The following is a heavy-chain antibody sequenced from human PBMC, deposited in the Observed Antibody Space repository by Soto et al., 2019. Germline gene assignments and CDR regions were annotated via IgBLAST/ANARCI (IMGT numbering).Heavy chain of an antibody. V-gene: IGHV4-59*08. CDR2: IHYSGST. CDR1: GGSVISDY. D-gene: IGHD4-17*01. J-gene: IGHJ6*03. CDR3: ARTTASGYMGV. Sequence: SETLSLTCTVSGGSVISDYWSWIRQPPGKGLEWIAYIHYSGSTNYNPSLKSRVTMSIDTSKSQVSLKLSSVTATDTAVYYCARTTASGYMGVWGKGTTVTLSS.